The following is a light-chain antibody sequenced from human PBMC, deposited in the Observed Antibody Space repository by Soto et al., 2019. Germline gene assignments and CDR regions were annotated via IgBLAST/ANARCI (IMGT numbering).Light chain of an antibody. CDR1: SSDVGGYNY. Sequence: QSALTQPASVSGSPGQSITISCTGTSSDVGGYNYVSWYQQHPGKAPKLMIYDVSNRPSGVSNRFSGSKSGNTASLTISGLQAEDEADYYCSSHTSSSTPCVFATGTKVTV. CDR3: SSHTSSSTPCV. CDR2: DVS. V-gene: IGLV2-14*01. J-gene: IGLJ1*01.